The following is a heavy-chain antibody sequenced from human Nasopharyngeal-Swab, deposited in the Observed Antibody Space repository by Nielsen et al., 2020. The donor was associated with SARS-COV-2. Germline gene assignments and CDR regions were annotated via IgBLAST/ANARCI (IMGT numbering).Heavy chain of an antibody. Sequence: GESLKISCAASGFTSNNYWMHWVRQVPGRELVWVSRINNDGSITNYADSVKGRFTISRDDAKNTVYLQMNSLRADDTAVYYCAREAIVRGINEGYLYYGMDVWGQGTTVTVSS. D-gene: IGHD3-10*01. J-gene: IGHJ6*02. CDR2: INNDGSIT. V-gene: IGHV3-74*01. CDR3: AREAIVRGINEGYLYYGMDV. CDR1: GFTSNNYW.